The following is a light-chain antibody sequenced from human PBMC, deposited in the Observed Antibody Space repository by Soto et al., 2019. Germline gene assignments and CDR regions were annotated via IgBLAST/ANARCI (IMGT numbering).Light chain of an antibody. Sequence: EIVLTQSPGTLSLSPGERATLSCRASQSVSSSYLAWYQQKPGQAPRLLIYGASSRATGIPDRFSGSGYGTGFPLTVGRLEPEDFAVFYCQQYGSSPLTFGGGTTVEIK. CDR2: GAS. V-gene: IGKV3-20*01. CDR3: QQYGSSPLT. CDR1: QSVSSSY. J-gene: IGKJ4*01.